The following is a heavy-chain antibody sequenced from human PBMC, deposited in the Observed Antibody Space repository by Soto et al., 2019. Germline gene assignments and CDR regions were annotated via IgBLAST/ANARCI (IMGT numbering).Heavy chain of an antibody. J-gene: IGHJ4*02. CDR3: ARDIVYYYDSSGYIFDY. CDR2: INAGNGNT. V-gene: IGHV1-3*01. D-gene: IGHD3-22*01. CDR1: GYSFTSYA. Sequence: GASVKVSCKASGYSFTSYAIYWVRQAPGQRLEWMGWINAGNGNTKYSQKFQGRVTITTDTSTSTAYMELRSLRSDDTAVYYCARDIVYYYDSSGYIFDYWGQGTLVTVSS.